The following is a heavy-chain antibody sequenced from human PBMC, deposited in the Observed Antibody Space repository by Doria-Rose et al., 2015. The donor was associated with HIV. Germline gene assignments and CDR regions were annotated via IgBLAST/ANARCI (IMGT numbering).Heavy chain of an antibody. CDR3: ARDSGSYNFDY. Sequence: SLTCTISGGSISSGGYYWTWIRQHPGKGLEWIGYIYYSGSTYYNPSLKSRVTISVDTSKNQFSLKLSSVTAADTAVYYCARDSGSYNFDYWGQGTLVTVSS. CDR1: GGSISSGGYY. J-gene: IGHJ4*02. CDR2: IYYSGST. D-gene: IGHD1-26*01. V-gene: IGHV4-31*03.